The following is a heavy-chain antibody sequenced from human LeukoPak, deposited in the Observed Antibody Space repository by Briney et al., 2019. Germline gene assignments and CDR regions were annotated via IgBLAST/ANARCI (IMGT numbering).Heavy chain of an antibody. V-gene: IGHV3-23*01. CDR2: ISGSGGST. J-gene: IGHJ4*02. Sequence: SGGSLRLSCAATGFTFSSYAMSWVRQAPGKGLEWVSAISGSGGSTYYAGSVKGRFTISRDNSKNTLYLQMNSLRAEDTAVYYCIDWGVATILHGYWGQGTLVTVSS. D-gene: IGHD5-12*01. CDR3: IDWGVATILHGY. CDR1: GFTFSSYA.